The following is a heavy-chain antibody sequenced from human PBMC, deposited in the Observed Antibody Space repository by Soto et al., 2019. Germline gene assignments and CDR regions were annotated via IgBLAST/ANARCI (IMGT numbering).Heavy chain of an antibody. V-gene: IGHV3-30*03. CDR3: ARMNYYDTSGYPFDY. CDR1: GFTFSSYW. D-gene: IGHD3-22*01. J-gene: IGHJ4*02. Sequence: PGGSLRLSCAASGFTFSSYWMHWVRQAPGKGLEWVALISYDGNNKYYVDSVKGRFTISRDSSKNTLYLQMNSLRAEDTAVYYCARMNYYDTSGYPFDYWGQGMMVTVSS. CDR2: ISYDGNNK.